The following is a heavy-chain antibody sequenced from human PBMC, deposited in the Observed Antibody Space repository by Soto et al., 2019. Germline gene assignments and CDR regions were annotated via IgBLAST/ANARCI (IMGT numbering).Heavy chain of an antibody. CDR1: GFTFSNAW. Sequence: EVPLVESGGGSVKPGGSLRLSCAASGFTFSNAWMNWVRQAPGKGLEWVGRIKSKTDGGTTDYAAPVKGRFTISRDDSKNTLYLQMNSLKTEDTAVYYCTTIPTYYYDTYHFDYWGQGTLVTVSS. CDR2: IKSKTDGGTT. J-gene: IGHJ4*02. V-gene: IGHV3-15*07. CDR3: TTIPTYYYDTYHFDY. D-gene: IGHD3-22*01.